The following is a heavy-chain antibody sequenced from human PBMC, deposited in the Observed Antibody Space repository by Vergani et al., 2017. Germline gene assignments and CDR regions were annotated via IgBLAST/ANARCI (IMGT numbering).Heavy chain of an antibody. V-gene: IGHV3-30*03. CDR1: GFGFKNYA. Sequence: QVSLVESGGGVVQPGRSLTLTCSASGFGFKNYAMHWVRQAPGKGLEWVAAISKDGTHDYYEPSVKGRFPVSRDNFKNTMYLQMDRLTTDDAAVYFCARRGPDSFVSSSDYSHLLDYWGQGILVTVSS. CDR3: ARRGPDSFVSSSDYSHLLDY. D-gene: IGHD3-22*01. J-gene: IGHJ4*02. CDR2: ISKDGTHD.